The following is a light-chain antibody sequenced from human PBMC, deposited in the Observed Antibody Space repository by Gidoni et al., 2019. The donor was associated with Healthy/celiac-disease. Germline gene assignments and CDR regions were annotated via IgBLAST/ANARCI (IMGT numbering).Light chain of an antibody. Sequence: QSVSSSYLAWYQQKPGQAPRLLIYGASSRATGIPDRFSGSGSGTDFTLTISRLEPEDFAVYYCQQYGSSPWAFGQGTKVEIK. V-gene: IGKV3-20*01. J-gene: IGKJ1*01. CDR1: QSVSSSY. CDR3: QQYGSSPWA. CDR2: GAS.